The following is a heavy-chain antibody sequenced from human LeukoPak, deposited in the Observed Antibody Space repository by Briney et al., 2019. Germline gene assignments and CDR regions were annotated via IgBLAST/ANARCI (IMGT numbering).Heavy chain of an antibody. V-gene: IGHV4-59*08. D-gene: IGHD2-2*02. J-gene: IGHJ4*02. CDR1: GGSISSYY. CDR3: ARGRLGGAIGY. Sequence: SETLSLTCTVSGGSISSYYWSWIRQPPGKGLEWIGYIYYSGSTNYNPSLKSRVTISVDTSKNQFSLKLSSVTAADTAVYYCARGRLGGAIGYWGQGTLVTVSS. CDR2: IYYSGST.